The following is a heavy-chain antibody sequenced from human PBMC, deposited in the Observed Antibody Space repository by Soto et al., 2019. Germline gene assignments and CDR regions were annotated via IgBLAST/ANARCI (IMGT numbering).Heavy chain of an antibody. J-gene: IGHJ4*02. CDR2: IYYSGST. CDR1: GGSISSGGYY. CDR3: ARAPDSSGYDY. D-gene: IGHD3-22*01. V-gene: IGHV4-31*01. Sequence: QVQLQESGPGLVKPSQTLSLTCTVSGGSISSGGYYWSWIRQHPGKGLEWIGYIYYSGSTYYNPSLKSXXTXSXXTSKNQFALKLSSVTAADTAVYYCARAPDSSGYDYWGQGTLVTVSS.